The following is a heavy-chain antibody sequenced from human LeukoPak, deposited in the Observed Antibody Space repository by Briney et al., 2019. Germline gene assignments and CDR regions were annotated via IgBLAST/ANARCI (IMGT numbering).Heavy chain of an antibody. D-gene: IGHD6-13*01. CDR1: GFTFSSYW. V-gene: IGHV3-7*01. CDR3: TRDRYSSS. CDR2: IKQDGSEK. Sequence: GGSLRLSCAASGFTFSSYWMSWVRQAPGKGLEWVANIKQDGSEKNSVDSVKGRFTISRDNAKNSLYLQMNSLRVEDTAVYYCTRDRYSSSWGQGTLVTVSS. J-gene: IGHJ4*02.